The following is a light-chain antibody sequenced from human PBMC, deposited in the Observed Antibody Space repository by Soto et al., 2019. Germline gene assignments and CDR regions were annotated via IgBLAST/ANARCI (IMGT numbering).Light chain of an antibody. CDR1: HNISRW. J-gene: IGKJ1*01. Sequence: DIQMTQSPSTLSAFVGDRVIITCRASHNISRWLAWYQQKPGKAPKLLIYDGSTLESGVPSRFSGSGSGTEFILTISSLQPDDFATFYCQQSSNGWRFGQGTKVDIK. V-gene: IGKV1-5*01. CDR2: DGS. CDR3: QQSSNGWR.